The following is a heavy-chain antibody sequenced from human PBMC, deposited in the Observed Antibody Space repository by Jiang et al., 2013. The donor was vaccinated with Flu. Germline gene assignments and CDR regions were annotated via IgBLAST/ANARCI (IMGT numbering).Heavy chain of an antibody. CDR2: IYASGTT. D-gene: IGHD3-10*01. J-gene: IGHJ4*02. CDR3: ARGTGVINFDY. CDR1: GASLSAYY. V-gene: IGHV4-4*07. Sequence: GSGLVKPSETLSLTCSFSGASLSAYYWSWIRQPAGKTLEWVGRIYASGTTNYNPSLKSRVTMSIDTSKNQFFLKLTSVTAADTAVYYCARGTGVINFDYWGQGTPVTVSS.